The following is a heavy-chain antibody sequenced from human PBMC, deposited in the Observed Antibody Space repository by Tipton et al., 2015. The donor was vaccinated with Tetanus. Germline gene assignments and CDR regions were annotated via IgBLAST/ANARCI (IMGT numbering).Heavy chain of an antibody. Sequence: LSLTCAVYGGSFSGYYWSWIRQPPGKGLEWVSAVSGRGSSTYYAGSVKGRFTISRDSSKNTLYLQMDSLNGEDTAVYYCARSEYVVVATTEFDYWGQGILVTVSS. CDR3: ARSEYVVVATTEFDY. CDR2: VSGRGSST. D-gene: IGHD2-15*01. V-gene: IGHV3-23*01. CDR1: GGSFSGYY. J-gene: IGHJ4*02.